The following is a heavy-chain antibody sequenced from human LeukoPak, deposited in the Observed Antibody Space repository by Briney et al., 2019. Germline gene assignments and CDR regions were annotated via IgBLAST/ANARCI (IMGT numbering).Heavy chain of an antibody. CDR2: FFSGGST. CDR1: GVTLRSNY. J-gene: IGHJ4*02. Sequence: GGSLRLSCAASGVTLRSNYMSWGRPAPGEGVGGGSVFFSGGSTYYADSVKGRFTISRDNSKNTLYLQMNSLRAEDTAVYYCARARGAPSSGTWWYYFDYWGQGTLVTVSS. CDR3: ARARGAPSSGTWWYYFDY. V-gene: IGHV3-53*01. D-gene: IGHD3-22*01.